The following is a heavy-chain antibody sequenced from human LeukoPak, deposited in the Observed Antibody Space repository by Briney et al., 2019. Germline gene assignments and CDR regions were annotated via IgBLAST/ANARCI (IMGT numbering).Heavy chain of an antibody. V-gene: IGHV4-34*01. CDR2: INHSGST. CDR3: ASSGWGNWFDP. D-gene: IGHD6-19*01. Sequence: SETLSLTCAVYGGSFSGYYWSWIRQPPGKGLEWIGEINHSGSTNYNPSLKSRVTISVDTSKNQFSLKLSSVTAADTAVYHCASSGWGNWFDPWGQGTLVTVSS. CDR1: GGSFSGYY. J-gene: IGHJ5*02.